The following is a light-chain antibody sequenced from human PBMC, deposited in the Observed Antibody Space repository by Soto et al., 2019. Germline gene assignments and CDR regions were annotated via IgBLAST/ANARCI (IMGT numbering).Light chain of an antibody. CDR3: QTWGTGIHVL. CDR1: SGHSNYA. Sequence: VLTQSPSSSASLGASVKLTCTRSSGHSNYAIAWHQQQPEKGPRYLMKLNSDGSHFQGDGIPDRFSGSSSGAERYLTISSLQSEDEADYYCQTWGTGIHVLLGGGTQLTVL. J-gene: IGLJ2*01. V-gene: IGLV4-69*01. CDR2: LNSDGSH.